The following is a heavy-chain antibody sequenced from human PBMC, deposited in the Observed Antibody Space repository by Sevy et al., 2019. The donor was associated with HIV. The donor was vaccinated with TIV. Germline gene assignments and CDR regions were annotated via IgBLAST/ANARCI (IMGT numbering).Heavy chain of an antibody. D-gene: IGHD4-17*01. CDR3: ARVEVTTPRIDY. CDR2: INSSSSTI. J-gene: IGHJ4*02. V-gene: IGHV3-48*02. CDR1: GFTFSSYS. Sequence: GGSLRLSCAASGFTFSSYSMNWVRQAPGKGLEWVSYINSSSSTIYYADSLKGRFTISRDNAKNSLYLQMNSLRDEDTAVYYCARVEVTTPRIDYWGQGTLVTVSS.